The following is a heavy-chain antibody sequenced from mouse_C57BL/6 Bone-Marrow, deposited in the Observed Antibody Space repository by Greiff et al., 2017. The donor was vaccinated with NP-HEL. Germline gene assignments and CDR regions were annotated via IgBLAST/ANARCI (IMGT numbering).Heavy chain of an antibody. V-gene: IGHV1-18*01. CDR1: GYTFTDYN. D-gene: IGHD6-1*01. CDR2: INPNNGGT. CDR3: ARRGRSWFAY. Sequence: EVQLQESGPELVKPGASVKIPCKASGYTFTDYNMDWVKQSHGKSLEWIGDINPNNGGTIYNLKFKGKATLTVDKSSSTAYMELRSLTSEDTAVYYCARRGRSWFAYWGQGTLVTVSA. J-gene: IGHJ3*01.